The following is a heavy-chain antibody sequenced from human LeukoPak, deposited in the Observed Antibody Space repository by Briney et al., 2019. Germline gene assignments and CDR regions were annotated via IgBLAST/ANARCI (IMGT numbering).Heavy chain of an antibody. CDR3: AKDKGYCSGGSCYQFDY. CDR1: GFTFSSYA. CDR2: ISGSGGST. J-gene: IGHJ4*02. Sequence: PGGSLRLSCAASGFTFSSYAMSWVRQAPGKGLEWVSAISGSGGSTYFADSVKGRFTISRDNSKNTLYLQMNSLRAEDTAVYYCAKDKGYCSGGSCYQFDYWGQGTLVTVSS. V-gene: IGHV3-23*01. D-gene: IGHD2-15*01.